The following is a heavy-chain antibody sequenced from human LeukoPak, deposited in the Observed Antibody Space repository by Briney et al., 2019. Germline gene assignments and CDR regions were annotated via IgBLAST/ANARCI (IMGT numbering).Heavy chain of an antibody. D-gene: IGHD6-13*01. CDR2: SSSGSTI. V-gene: IGHV3-69-1*01. CDR3: ARDGGSSWYFDY. Sequence: PVQPLDSPSVSSSGSTIYYADSVKGRFTISRDNAKNSLHLQMNSLRAEDTAVYYCARDGGSSWYFDYWGQGTLATVSS. J-gene: IGHJ4*02.